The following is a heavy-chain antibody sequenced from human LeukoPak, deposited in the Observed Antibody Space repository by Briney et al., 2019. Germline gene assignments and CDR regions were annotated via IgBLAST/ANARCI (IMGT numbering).Heavy chain of an antibody. V-gene: IGHV6-1*01. CDR1: VDSVSINSAA. CDR3: ARSVMTWFGDAFDI. CDR2: TYYRSKCYN. Sequence: SQTLSLTCAISVDSVSINSAACESIRQSPSRGLEWQGRTYYRSKCYNDYAVSVQSRITITPDTSKSQFSLQLNSVTPEDTAVYYCARSVMTWFGDAFDIWGQGTMVTVSS. J-gene: IGHJ3*02. D-gene: IGHD3-10*01.